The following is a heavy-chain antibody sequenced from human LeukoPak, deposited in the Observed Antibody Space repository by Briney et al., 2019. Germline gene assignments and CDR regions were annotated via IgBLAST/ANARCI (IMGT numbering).Heavy chain of an antibody. CDR2: ISSSSSYI. CDR1: GFTFSSYS. D-gene: IGHD2-15*01. J-gene: IGHJ4*02. CDR3: ARARASGRSGFDY. V-gene: IGHV3-21*01. Sequence: GGSLRLSCAASGFTFSSYSMNWVRQAPGKGLEWVSSISSSSSYIYYADSVKGRFTISRDNAKNSLDLQMNSLRDEDTAVYYCARARASGRSGFDYWGQGTLVTVSS.